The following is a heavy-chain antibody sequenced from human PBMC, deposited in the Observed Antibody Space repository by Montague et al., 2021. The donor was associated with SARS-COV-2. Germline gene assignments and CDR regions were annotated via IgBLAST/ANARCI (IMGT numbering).Heavy chain of an antibody. D-gene: IGHD1-7*01. Sequence: SLRLSCAASGFIFSNFAFHWVRQAPGKGLEWVAIITYDGIDKFYADSVKGRFTISRDNSKNTLYLQMNSLRAEDTAVYYCARDRGGNYYFDYWGQGTLVTVSS. CDR2: ITYDGIDK. CDR1: GFIFSNFA. J-gene: IGHJ4*02. CDR3: ARDRGGNYYFDY. V-gene: IGHV3-30*14.